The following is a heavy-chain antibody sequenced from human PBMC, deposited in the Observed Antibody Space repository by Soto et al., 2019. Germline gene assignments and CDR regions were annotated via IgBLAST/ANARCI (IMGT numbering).Heavy chain of an antibody. V-gene: IGHV3-21*01. CDR1: EFKFRCFT. CDR3: TRDASRDSSARGWFDP. CDR2: ISSNSAYI. D-gene: IGHD6-13*01. Sequence: SLSLSFTACEFKFRCFTMNCVRQPPGNSLECVSTISSNSAYIYYTGARRGRFTISRDNAKNSLNLKKNSLRAEDTAVYYCTRDASRDSSARGWFDPWGPGTLVTVSS. J-gene: IGHJ5*02.